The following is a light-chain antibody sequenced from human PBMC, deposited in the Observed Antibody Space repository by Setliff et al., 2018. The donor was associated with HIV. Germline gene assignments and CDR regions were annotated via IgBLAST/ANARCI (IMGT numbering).Light chain of an antibody. Sequence: QAVVTQEPSLTVSPGGTVTLTCASSTGAVTNSHYPYWFQQKPGRAPRTLIYATSDKHFGTPARFSGSLLGGKAALTLSGAQPEDEADYYCLLSYSGVRVFGGGTKVTV. CDR3: LLSYSGVRV. CDR1: TGAVTNSHY. V-gene: IGLV7-46*01. J-gene: IGLJ3*02. CDR2: ATS.